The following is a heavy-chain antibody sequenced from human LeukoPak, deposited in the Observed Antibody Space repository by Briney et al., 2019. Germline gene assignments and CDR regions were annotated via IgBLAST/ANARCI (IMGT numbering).Heavy chain of an antibody. CDR2: IYYSGSS. CDR1: GGSISSYY. Sequence: PSETLSLPCTVSGGSISSYYWSWIRQSTGKGLECIGYIYYSGSSNYTPSLKSRVTISVDTSKSQCSLKLSSVTAADTAVYYCAREGGGYSYGYNAFDIWGQGTTVTVSS. D-gene: IGHD5-18*01. J-gene: IGHJ3*02. CDR3: AREGGGYSYGYNAFDI. V-gene: IGHV4-59*01.